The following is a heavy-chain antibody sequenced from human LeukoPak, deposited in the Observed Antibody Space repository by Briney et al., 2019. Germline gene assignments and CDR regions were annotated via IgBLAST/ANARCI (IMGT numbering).Heavy chain of an antibody. CDR3: AGRPYYGGSSKYFQH. CDR2: INHSGST. V-gene: IGHV4-34*01. CDR1: GGSFSGYY. D-gene: IGHD4-23*01. J-gene: IGHJ1*01. Sequence: SETLSLTCAVYGGSFSGYYWSWIRQPPGKGLEWIGEINHSGSTNYNPSLKSRVTISGDTSKNQFSLKLSSVTAADTAVYYCAGRPYYGGSSKYFQHWGQGTLVTVSS.